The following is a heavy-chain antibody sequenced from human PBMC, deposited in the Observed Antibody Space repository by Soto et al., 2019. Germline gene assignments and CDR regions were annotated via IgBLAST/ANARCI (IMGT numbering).Heavy chain of an antibody. D-gene: IGHD3-9*01. CDR2: ISYDGSSK. CDR1: GFTFSSYG. J-gene: IGHJ4*02. V-gene: IGHV3-30*18. Sequence: GGSLRLSCAASGFTFSSYGMHWVRQAPGKGLEWVAVISYDGSSKYYADSVKGRFTISRDNSKNTLYLQMNSLRAEDTAVYYCAKDADILTGYGVDYWGQGTLVTVSS. CDR3: AKDADILTGYGVDY.